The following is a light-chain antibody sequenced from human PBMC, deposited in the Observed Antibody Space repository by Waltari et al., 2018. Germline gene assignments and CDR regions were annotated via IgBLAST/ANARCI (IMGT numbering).Light chain of an antibody. J-gene: IGLJ2*01. CDR3: LVGYSGVVV. Sequence: QAVVTQEPSLTVSPGGTVPHTCASSTGPVTSDNYPYWFQPKPGPVPRTLIYDTSDKHSGPPARFSGSLLGGKAALTLSGAQPEDEADYYCLVGYSGVVVIGGGTKLTVL. V-gene: IGLV7-46*01. CDR1: TGPVTSDNY. CDR2: DTS.